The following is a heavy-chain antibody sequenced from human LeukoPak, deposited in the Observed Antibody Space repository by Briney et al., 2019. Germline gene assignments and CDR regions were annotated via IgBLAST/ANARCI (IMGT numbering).Heavy chain of an antibody. Sequence: GGSLRLSCAASGFTFSSYAMSWVRQAPGKGLEWVSAISGSGGSTYYADSVKGRFTISRDNSKNTLYLQMNSLRAEDTAVYYCAKDPAVLRFSRAVDYWGQGTLVTVSS. CDR3: AKDPAVLRFSRAVDY. D-gene: IGHD3-3*01. CDR1: GFTFSSYA. V-gene: IGHV3-23*01. CDR2: ISGSGGST. J-gene: IGHJ4*02.